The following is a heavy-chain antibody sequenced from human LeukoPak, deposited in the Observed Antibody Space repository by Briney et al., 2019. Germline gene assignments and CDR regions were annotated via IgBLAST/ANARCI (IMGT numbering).Heavy chain of an antibody. CDR1: GGSFSGYY. CDR2: INHSGST. CDR3: ARGLGANIAVVGTFGY. D-gene: IGHD6-19*01. Sequence: SETLSLTCAVYGGSFSGYYWSWIRQPPGKGLEWIGEINHSGSTNYNPSLKSRVTISVDTSKNQFSLKLSSVTAADTAVYYCARGLGANIAVVGTFGYWGQGTLVTVSS. J-gene: IGHJ4*02. V-gene: IGHV4-34*01.